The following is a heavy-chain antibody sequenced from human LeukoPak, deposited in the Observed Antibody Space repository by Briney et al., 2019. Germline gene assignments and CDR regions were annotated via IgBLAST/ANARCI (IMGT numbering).Heavy chain of an antibody. CDR2: INHGGST. D-gene: IGHD6-13*01. CDR3: ARREGIEAAGTDY. CDR1: GGSICGYY. Sequence: RPSETLSLTCAVYGGSICGYYWSWIRQTPGKGLEWIGEINHGGSTNYNPSLKSRVTISVDTSKKQFSLKLYSVAAADTAVYYCARREGIEAAGTDYWGQGTLVTVSS. V-gene: IGHV4-34*01. J-gene: IGHJ4*02.